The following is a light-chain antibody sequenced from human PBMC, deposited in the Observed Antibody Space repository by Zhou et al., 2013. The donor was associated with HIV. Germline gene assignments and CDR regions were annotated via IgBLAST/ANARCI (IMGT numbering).Light chain of an antibody. J-gene: IGKJ1*01. V-gene: IGKV3-20*01. CDR2: GAS. Sequence: EVVMTQSPATLSVSPGERATLSCRASQSVSSPYLAWYQQKPGQAPRLLIYGASSRATGIPDRFSGSGSGTDFTLTISRLEPEDFAVYYCQQYDNSPWTFGQGTKVEIK. CDR3: QQYDNSPWT. CDR1: QSVSSPY.